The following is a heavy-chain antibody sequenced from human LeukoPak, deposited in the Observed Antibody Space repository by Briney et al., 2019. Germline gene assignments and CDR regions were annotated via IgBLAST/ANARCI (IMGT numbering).Heavy chain of an antibody. CDR3: AKGPSHYDSSGYYDY. CDR1: GLAFSTHA. CDR2: ISGSGGST. Sequence: GGSLRLSCEASGLAFSTHAMTWVRQGPGKGLEWVSAISGSGGSTYYADSVKGRFTISRDNSKNTLYLQMNSLRAEDTAVYYCAKGPSHYDSSGYYDYWGQGTLVTVSS. J-gene: IGHJ4*02. V-gene: IGHV3-23*01. D-gene: IGHD3-22*01.